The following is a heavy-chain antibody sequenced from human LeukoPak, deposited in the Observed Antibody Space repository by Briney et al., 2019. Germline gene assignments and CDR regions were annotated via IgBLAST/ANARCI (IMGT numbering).Heavy chain of an antibody. CDR1: GFTFSSYS. Sequence: GGSLRPSCAASGFTFSSYSMNWVRQAPGKGLEWVSYISSSSSTIYYADSVKGRFTISRDNAKNSLYLQMNSLRAEDTAVYYCALERPNWPYYFDYWGQGTLVTVSS. V-gene: IGHV3-48*01. CDR3: ALERPNWPYYFDY. CDR2: ISSSSSTI. D-gene: IGHD1-1*01. J-gene: IGHJ4*02.